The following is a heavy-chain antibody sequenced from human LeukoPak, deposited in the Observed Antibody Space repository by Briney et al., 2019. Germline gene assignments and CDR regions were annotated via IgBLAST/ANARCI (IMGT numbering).Heavy chain of an antibody. V-gene: IGHV3-48*04. CDR3: AMVFVATDWDFDL. CDR1: GFTFSSYT. CDR2: ISSSGSTI. J-gene: IGHJ2*01. Sequence: GGSLRLSCAASGFTFSSYTMNWVRQAPGKGLEWVSYISSSGSTIYYADSVKGRFTISRDNSKNSLSLQMNSLRAEDTAVYYCAMVFVATDWDFDLWGRGTLVTLSS. D-gene: IGHD1-14*01.